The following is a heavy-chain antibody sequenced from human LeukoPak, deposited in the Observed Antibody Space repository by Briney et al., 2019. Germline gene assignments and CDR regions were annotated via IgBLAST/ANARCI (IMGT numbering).Heavy chain of an antibody. V-gene: IGHV1-69*13. D-gene: IGHD3-10*01. CDR2: IIPIFGTA. CDR3: AREIGYYGSGSSFDY. J-gene: IGHJ4*02. Sequence: ASVKVSCKASGGTFSSYAISWVRQAPGQGLEWMRGIIPIFGTANYAQKFQGRVTITADESTSTAYMELSSLRSEDTAVYYCAREIGYYGSGSSFDYWGQGTLVTVSS. CDR1: GGTFSSYA.